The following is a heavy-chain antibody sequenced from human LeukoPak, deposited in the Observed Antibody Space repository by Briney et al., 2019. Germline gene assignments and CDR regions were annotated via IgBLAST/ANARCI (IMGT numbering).Heavy chain of an antibody. CDR1: GFTFSSYA. V-gene: IGHV3-64*01. D-gene: IGHD3-22*01. CDR2: ISSNGGRT. J-gene: IGHJ4*02. Sequence: GGSLRLSCAASGFTFSSYAMHWVRQAPGKGLEYVSAISSNGGRTYYANSVKGRFTISRDNSKNTLYLQMGSLRAEDMAVYYCARGSESPGYYDSSGYYYFDYWGQGTLVTVSS. CDR3: ARGSESPGYYDSSGYYYFDY.